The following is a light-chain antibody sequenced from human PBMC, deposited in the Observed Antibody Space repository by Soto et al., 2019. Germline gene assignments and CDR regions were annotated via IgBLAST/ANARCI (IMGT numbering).Light chain of an antibody. J-gene: IGKJ3*01. CDR3: QQFNSYPRT. CDR1: QGIRSY. Sequence: IQLTQSPSSLSASVGDRVTITCRASQGIRSYLAWYQQKPGKAPTLLIYTASALQSGVPSRFSGSGSGTDFTLTISSLQPEDFATYYCQQFNSYPRTFGPGTKVDI. CDR2: TAS. V-gene: IGKV1-9*01.